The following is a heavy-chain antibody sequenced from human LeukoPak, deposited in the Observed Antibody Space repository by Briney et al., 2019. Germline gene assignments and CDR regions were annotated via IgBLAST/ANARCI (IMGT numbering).Heavy chain of an antibody. J-gene: IGHJ4*02. CDR3: ANPLGDYYDSSGYSN. V-gene: IGHV1-18*01. D-gene: IGHD3-22*01. CDR2: ISAYNGNT. Sequence: ASVKVSCKASGYTFTSYGISWVRQAPGQGLEWMGWISAYNGNTNYAQKLQGRVTMTTDTSTSTAYMELRSLRSDDTAVNYCANPLGDYYDSSGYSNWGQGTLVTVSS. CDR1: GYTFTSYG.